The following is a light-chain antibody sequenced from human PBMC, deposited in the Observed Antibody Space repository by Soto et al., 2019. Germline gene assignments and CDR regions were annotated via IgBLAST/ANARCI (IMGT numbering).Light chain of an antibody. V-gene: IGKV3-20*01. CDR1: QSVISNY. Sequence: EVVLTQSPGTVSLSPGERVTLSCRAGQSVISNYLAWYQQRPGQAPRLLIYAASSRATGIPDRFSGSGSGTDFTLSISSLEPEDFAVYYCQQYGSSLTWTFGQGTKVEMK. CDR2: AAS. J-gene: IGKJ1*01. CDR3: QQYGSSLTWT.